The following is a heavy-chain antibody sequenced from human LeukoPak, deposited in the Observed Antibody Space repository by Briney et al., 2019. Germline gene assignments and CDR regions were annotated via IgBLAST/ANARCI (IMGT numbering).Heavy chain of an antibody. CDR3: ARAIRTGYYTYYYYYYMDV. Sequence: ASVKISCKASRYTFTSYDINWVRQATGQGLEWMGWMNPNSGNTGYAQKFQGRVTMTRNTSISTAYMELSSLRSEDTAVYYCARAIRTGYYTYYYYYYMDVWGKGTTVTVSS. V-gene: IGHV1-8*01. CDR2: MNPNSGNT. D-gene: IGHD3/OR15-3a*01. J-gene: IGHJ6*03. CDR1: RYTFTSYD.